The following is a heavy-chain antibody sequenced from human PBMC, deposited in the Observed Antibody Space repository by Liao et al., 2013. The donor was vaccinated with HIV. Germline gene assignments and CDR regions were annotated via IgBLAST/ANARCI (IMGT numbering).Heavy chain of an antibody. J-gene: IGHJ4*02. D-gene: IGHD4-11*01. CDR1: GGSFSGYY. V-gene: IGHV4-34*01. CDR3: ARGPFPTTVTTAPYFDS. Sequence: QVQLQQWGAGLLKPSETLSLTCAVYGGSFSGYYWSWIRQPPGKGLDWIGEINHSGSTNYNPSLKSRVTISVDTSKNQFSLKLSSVTAADTAVYYCARGPFPTTVTTAPYFDSWGQGTLVTVSS. CDR2: INHSGST.